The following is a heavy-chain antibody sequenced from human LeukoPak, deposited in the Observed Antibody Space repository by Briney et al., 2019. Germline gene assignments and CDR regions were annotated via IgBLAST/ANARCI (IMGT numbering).Heavy chain of an antibody. J-gene: IGHJ4*02. CDR2: INSDGSST. V-gene: IGHV3-74*01. Sequence: PGGSLRLSCAASGFTFSNYWMHWVRQAPGKGLVWVSRINSDGSSTTCADSVKGRFTISRDNAKNTLYLQMNSLRAEDTGVYFCARVFSGWYFYFDNWGQGTLVTVSS. CDR3: ARVFSGWYFYFDN. CDR1: GFTFSNYW. D-gene: IGHD6-19*01.